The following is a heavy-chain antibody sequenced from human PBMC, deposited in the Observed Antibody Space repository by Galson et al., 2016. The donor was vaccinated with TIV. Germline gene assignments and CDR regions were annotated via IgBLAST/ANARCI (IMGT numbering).Heavy chain of an antibody. CDR2: IFAIFGIA. CDR3: ARNRGYSVTGDFDF. CDR1: GGIFRTNA. D-gene: IGHD5/OR15-5a*01. V-gene: IGHV1-69*13. J-gene: IGHJ4*02. Sequence: SVKVSCKASGGIFRTNAISWVRQAPGQGLEWMGGIFAIFGIANYAQKFQGRVTITADESTSTAYMELSSLRSEDTAVYYCARNRGYSVTGDFDFWGQGTLVTVPS.